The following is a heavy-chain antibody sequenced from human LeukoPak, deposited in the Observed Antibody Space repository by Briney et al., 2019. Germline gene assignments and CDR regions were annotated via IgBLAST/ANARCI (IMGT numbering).Heavy chain of an antibody. CDR1: GGSFSGYY. D-gene: IGHD3-9*01. Sequence: SETLSLTCAVYGGSFSGYYWSWIRQPPGKGLEWIGEINHSGSTNYNPSLNSRVTISVDTSKNQFSLKLSSVTAADTAVYYCASSYFDILTGYYRDWFDPWGQGTLVTVSS. J-gene: IGHJ5*02. V-gene: IGHV4-34*01. CDR3: ASSYFDILTGYYRDWFDP. CDR2: INHSGST.